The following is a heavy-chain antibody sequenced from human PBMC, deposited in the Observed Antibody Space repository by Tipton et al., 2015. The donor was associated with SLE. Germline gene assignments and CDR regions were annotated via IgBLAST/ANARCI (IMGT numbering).Heavy chain of an antibody. D-gene: IGHD3-22*01. CDR1: GGSISGSNYY. J-gene: IGHJ4*02. Sequence: TLSLTCTVSGGSISGSNYYWDWIRQPPGKGLEWIGYIYYSGSTYYNPSLKSRVTISVDTSKNQFSLKLSSVTAADTAMYYCARDNDDSSGYAPFDYWGLGTLVTVSS. CDR3: ARDNDDSSGYAPFDY. CDR2: IYYSGST. V-gene: IGHV4-31*03.